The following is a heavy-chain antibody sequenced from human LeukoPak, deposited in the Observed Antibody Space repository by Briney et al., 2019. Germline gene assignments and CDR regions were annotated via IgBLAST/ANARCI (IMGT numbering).Heavy chain of an antibody. J-gene: IGHJ4*02. D-gene: IGHD2-2*01. CDR3: ARGLVVVPAVSGY. CDR1: GFTFSSYG. V-gene: IGHV3-30*02. CDR2: IRYDGSIK. Sequence: GGSLRLSCAASGFTFSSYGMHWVRQAPGKGLEWVAFIRYDGSIKYYADSVKGRFTISRDNSKNTLYLQMNSLRVEDTAVYYCARGLVVVPAVSGYWGQGTLVTVSS.